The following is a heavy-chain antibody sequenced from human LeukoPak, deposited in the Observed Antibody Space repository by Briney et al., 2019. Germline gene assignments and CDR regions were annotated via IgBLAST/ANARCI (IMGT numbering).Heavy chain of an antibody. CDR1: GFTFSSYA. J-gene: IGHJ4*02. CDR3: ARSAGSGSYPFDY. Sequence: GGSLRLSCAASGFTFSSYAMSWVRQAPRNGLELVSAISGSGGTTYYADYVKGRFTISRDNSKNTLYLQMNSLRAEDTAVYYCARSAGSGSYPFDYWGQGTLVTVSS. D-gene: IGHD1-26*01. CDR2: ISGSGGTT. V-gene: IGHV3-23*01.